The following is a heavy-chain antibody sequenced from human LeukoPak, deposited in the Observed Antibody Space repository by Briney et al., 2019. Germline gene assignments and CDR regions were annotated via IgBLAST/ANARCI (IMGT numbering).Heavy chain of an antibody. Sequence: PSETLSLTYTVSGDSISSYYWSWIRQPPGKRLEWIGYIYYSGSTNYNPSLKSRVTMSIDTSKNQLSLRLSSVTAADTAVYYCAKAKKTVAGFFDYWGQGTLVTVSS. D-gene: IGHD6-19*01. J-gene: IGHJ4*02. CDR2: IYYSGST. CDR3: AKAKKTVAGFFDY. V-gene: IGHV4-59*01. CDR1: GDSISSYY.